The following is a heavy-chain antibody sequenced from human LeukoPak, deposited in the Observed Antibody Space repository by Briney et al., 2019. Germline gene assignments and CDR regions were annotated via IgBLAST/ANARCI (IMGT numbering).Heavy chain of an antibody. J-gene: IGHJ5*02. D-gene: IGHD3-3*01. Sequence: GSLRLSCAASGFTFSNYAMSWVRQAPGKGLEWIGEINHSGSTNYNPSLKSRVTISVDTSKNQFSLRLSSVTAADTAVYYCARITYDFWSGYYMPDDPWGQGTLVTVSS. CDR2: INHSGST. CDR1: GFTFSNYA. V-gene: IGHV4-34*01. CDR3: ARITYDFWSGYYMPDDP.